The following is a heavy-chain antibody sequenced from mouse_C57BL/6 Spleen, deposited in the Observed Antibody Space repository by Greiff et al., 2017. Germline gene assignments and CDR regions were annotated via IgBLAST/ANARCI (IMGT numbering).Heavy chain of an antibody. V-gene: IGHV5-4*01. CDR1: GFTFSSYA. CDR3: ASYDSVYYAMDY. CDR2: ISDGGSYT. Sequence: EVQVVESGGGLVKPGGSLKLSCAASGFTFSSYAMSWVRQTPEKRLEWVATISDGGSYTYYPDNVKGRFTISRDNAKNNLYLQMSHLKSEDTAMYYCASYDSVYYAMDYWGQGTSVTVSS. J-gene: IGHJ4*01. D-gene: IGHD2-4*01.